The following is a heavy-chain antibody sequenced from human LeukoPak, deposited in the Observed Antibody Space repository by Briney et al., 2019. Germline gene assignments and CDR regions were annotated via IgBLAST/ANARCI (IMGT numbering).Heavy chain of an antibody. CDR2: MSYDGSDK. CDR1: VFPFNNYG. Sequence: PGGSLRLSCAASVFPFNNYGMHWVRQAPGKGLEWVAIMSYDGSDKYYADSVNGRFTISRDNSKNTLYLQMSSLRAEDTAVYCCARDPSLRTTLDYWDQGTLVTVSS. CDR3: ARDPSLRTTLDY. V-gene: IGHV3-30*03. D-gene: IGHD1-1*01. J-gene: IGHJ4*02.